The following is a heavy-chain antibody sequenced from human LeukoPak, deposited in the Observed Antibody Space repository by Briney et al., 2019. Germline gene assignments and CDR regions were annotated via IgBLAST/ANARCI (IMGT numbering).Heavy chain of an antibody. V-gene: IGHV1-24*01. Sequence: ASVKVSCKVPGYTLTELSMHWVRQAPGKGLEWMGGFDPEDGETIYAQKFQGRVTMTEDTSTDTAYMELSSLRSEDTAVYYCATVALDGGYSIAFDIWGQGTMVTVSS. D-gene: IGHD4-23*01. CDR1: GYTLTELS. CDR2: FDPEDGET. CDR3: ATVALDGGYSIAFDI. J-gene: IGHJ3*02.